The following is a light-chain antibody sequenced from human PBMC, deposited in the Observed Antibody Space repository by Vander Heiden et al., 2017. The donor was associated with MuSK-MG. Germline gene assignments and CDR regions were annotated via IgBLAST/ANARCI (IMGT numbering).Light chain of an antibody. V-gene: IGKV1-39*01. CDR1: QSISSY. J-gene: IGKJ2*01. CDR2: AAS. CDR3: QQCDSTRYT. Sequence: DIQMTQSPSSLSASVGDRVTITCRASQSISSYLNWYQQKPGKAPKLLIYAASSLQSGVPSRFSGSGSGTDFTLTISSLQPEDFATYYCQQCDSTRYTFGQGTKLEIK.